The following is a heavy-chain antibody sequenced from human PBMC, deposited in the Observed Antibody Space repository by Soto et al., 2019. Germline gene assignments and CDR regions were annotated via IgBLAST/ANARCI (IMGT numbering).Heavy chain of an antibody. D-gene: IGHD3-3*01. Sequence: QVQLVQSGAEVKKPGSSVKVSCKASGGTFSSYAISWVRQAPGQGLEWMGGIIPIFGTANYAQKFQGRVTITADESTSTAYMELSSLRSEDTAVYYCARDLRPLEWLYNYYYYGMDVWGQGTTVTVSS. CDR1: GGTFSSYA. V-gene: IGHV1-69*01. CDR3: ARDLRPLEWLYNYYYYGMDV. CDR2: IIPIFGTA. J-gene: IGHJ6*02.